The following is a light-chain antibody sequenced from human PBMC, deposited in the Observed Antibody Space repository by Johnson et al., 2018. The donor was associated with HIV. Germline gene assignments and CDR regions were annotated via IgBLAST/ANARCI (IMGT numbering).Light chain of an antibody. CDR1: SSNIGNNY. CDR2: ENN. Sequence: QSVLTQPPSVSAASGQKVTISCSGSSSNIGNNYVSWYQQLPGTAPKLLIYENNKRPSGIPDRLSGSKSGTSATLGITGLQTGDEADYYCGTWDSSLSVYVFGTGTKVTAL. V-gene: IGLV1-51*02. J-gene: IGLJ1*01. CDR3: GTWDSSLSVYV.